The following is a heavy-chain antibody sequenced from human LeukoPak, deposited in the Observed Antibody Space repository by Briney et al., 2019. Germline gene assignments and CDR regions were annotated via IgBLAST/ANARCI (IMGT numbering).Heavy chain of an antibody. CDR1: GFTFGNAW. CDR2: IKSKTDGGTT. D-gene: IGHD4-23*01. V-gene: IGHV3-15*01. Sequence: GGSLRLSCAASGFTFGNAWMSWVRQAPGKGLEWVGRIKSKTDGGTTDYAAPVKGRFTISRDDSKNTLYLQMNSLKTEDTAVYYCTHHADGGNSGTDYWGQGTLVTVSS. J-gene: IGHJ4*02. CDR3: THHADGGNSGTDY.